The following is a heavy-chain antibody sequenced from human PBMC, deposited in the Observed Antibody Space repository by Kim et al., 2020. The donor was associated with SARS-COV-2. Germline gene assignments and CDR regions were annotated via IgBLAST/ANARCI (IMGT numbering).Heavy chain of an antibody. CDR1: GYSFTSYW. CDR2: IYPGDSDT. J-gene: IGHJ3*02. Sequence: GESLKISCKGSGYSFTSYWIGWVRQMPGKGLEWMGIIYPGDSDTRYSPSFQGQVTISADKSISTAYLQWSSLKASDTAMYYCARTYSIAAAGDAFDIWGQGTMVTVSS. D-gene: IGHD6-13*01. CDR3: ARTYSIAAAGDAFDI. V-gene: IGHV5-51*01.